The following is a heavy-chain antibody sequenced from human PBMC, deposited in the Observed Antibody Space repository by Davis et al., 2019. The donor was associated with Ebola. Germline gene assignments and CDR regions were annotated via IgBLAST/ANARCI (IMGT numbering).Heavy chain of an antibody. CDR2: ISYDGSNK. CDR1: GFTFSSYA. Sequence: GGSLRPSCPPSGFTFSSYAMHWVRQAPGKGLEWVAVISYDGSNKYYADSVKGRFTISRDNSKNTLYLQMNSLRAEDTAVYYCARGGPSMIVVVNPFDYWGQGTLVTVSS. D-gene: IGHD3-22*01. CDR3: ARGGPSMIVVVNPFDY. J-gene: IGHJ4*02. V-gene: IGHV3-30-3*01.